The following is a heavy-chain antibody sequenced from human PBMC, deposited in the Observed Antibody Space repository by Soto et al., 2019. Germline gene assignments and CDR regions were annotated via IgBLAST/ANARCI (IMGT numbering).Heavy chain of an antibody. CDR2: INPSGGST. Sequence: GASGKVSWKASGYTFTANYMHWVRQAPGQGLEWMGIINPSGGSTSYGQKFQCRVTMTRDTYTSTVYMELSSMRSEDTAVYYCARATWDSSGYPTPDFDYWGQGTLVTVSS. CDR1: GYTFTANY. D-gene: IGHD3-22*01. V-gene: IGHV1-46*01. CDR3: ARATWDSSGYPTPDFDY. J-gene: IGHJ4*02.